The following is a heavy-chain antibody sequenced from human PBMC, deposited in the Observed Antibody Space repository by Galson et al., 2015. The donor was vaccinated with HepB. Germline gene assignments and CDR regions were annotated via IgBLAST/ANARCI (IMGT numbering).Heavy chain of an antibody. CDR1: EDSVSSNSAA. CDR3: AREVTGYSYGPSYYYGMDV. CDR2: TYYRSKWYN. D-gene: IGHD5-18*01. V-gene: IGHV6-1*01. J-gene: IGHJ6*02. Sequence: CAISEDSVSSNSAAWNWIRQSPSRGLEWLGRTYYRSKWYNDYAVSVKSRMTINPDTSKNQFSLQLNSVTPEDTAVYYCAREVTGYSYGPSYYYGMDVWGQGTTVTVSS.